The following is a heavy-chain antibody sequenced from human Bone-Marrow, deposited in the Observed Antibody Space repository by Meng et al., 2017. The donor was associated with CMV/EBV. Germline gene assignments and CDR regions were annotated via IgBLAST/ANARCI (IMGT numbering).Heavy chain of an antibody. Sequence: GGSLRLSCAASGFTFSSYWMSWVRQAPGKGLEWVAVIWNDGVNKYYSENVKGRFTISRDTSENTLYLQMNSLRADDTAVYYCAKDFGYKGMDVWGQGTTVTVSS. J-gene: IGHJ6*02. CDR2: IWNDGVNK. D-gene: IGHD3-10*01. CDR3: AKDFGYKGMDV. CDR1: GFTFSSYW. V-gene: IGHV3-33*06.